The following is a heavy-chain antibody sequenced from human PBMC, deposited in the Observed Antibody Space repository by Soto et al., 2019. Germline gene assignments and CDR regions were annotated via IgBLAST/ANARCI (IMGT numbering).Heavy chain of an antibody. J-gene: IGHJ6*03. CDR1: GDSISSNNYF. CDR2: IYYSGST. D-gene: IGHD2-15*01. Sequence: SETLSLTCTVSGDSISSNNYFWGWVRQPPGKGLEWIGCIYYSGSTNYNPSLKSRVTISVDTSKNQFSLKLSSVTAADTAVYYCARTNVGYYMDVWGKGTTVTVSS. CDR3: ARTNVGYYMDV. V-gene: IGHV4-39*07.